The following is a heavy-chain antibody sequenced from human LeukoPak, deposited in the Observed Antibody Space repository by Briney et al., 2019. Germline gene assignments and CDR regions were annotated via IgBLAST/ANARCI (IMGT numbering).Heavy chain of an antibody. CDR2: IYYSGST. D-gene: IGHD3-22*01. Sequence: SETLSLTCTVSGGSISSYYWSWIRQPAGKGLEWIGYIYYSGSTYYNPSLKSRVTISVDTSKNQFSLKLSSVTAADTAVYYCATHPDSSGYYCTWGQGTLVTVSS. V-gene: IGHV4-59*06. CDR1: GGSISSYY. J-gene: IGHJ4*02. CDR3: ATHPDSSGYYCT.